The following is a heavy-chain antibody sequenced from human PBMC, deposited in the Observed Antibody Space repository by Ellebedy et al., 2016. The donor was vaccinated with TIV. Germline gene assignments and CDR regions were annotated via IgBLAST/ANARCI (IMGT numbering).Heavy chain of an antibody. CDR2: VYYTGST. CDR1: GGSISSNNHY. J-gene: IGHJ4*02. Sequence: MPSETLSLTCTVSGGSISSNNHYRGWVRQPPGKGLEYIGSVYYTGSTYYHPSLKSRVTVSADTAKNQFSLTLISVTAAETAMYYCTRHGRSDHNSVQYSDYWGQGTLVTVSS. CDR3: TRHGRSDHNSVQYSDY. D-gene: IGHD2/OR15-2a*01. V-gene: IGHV4-39*01.